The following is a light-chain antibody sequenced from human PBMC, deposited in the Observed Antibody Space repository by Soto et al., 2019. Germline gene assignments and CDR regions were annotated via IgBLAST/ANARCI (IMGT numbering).Light chain of an antibody. CDR1: SSDFGSDNF. CDR3: VSFAGGTYV. J-gene: IGLJ1*01. CDR2: DVN. Sequence: QSVLTQPASVSGSPGQSITMSCTGISSDFGSDNFVSWYQHYPGKAPQLMIYDVNRRPPGVPDRFFGSKSGNTASLTVSGLQAEDEADYYCVSFAGGTYVFGTGTKLTVL. V-gene: IGLV2-23*02.